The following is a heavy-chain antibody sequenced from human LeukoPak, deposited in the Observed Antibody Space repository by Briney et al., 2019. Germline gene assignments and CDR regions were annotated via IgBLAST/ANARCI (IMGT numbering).Heavy chain of an antibody. CDR1: GGSISTYY. CDR3: AREGRPATDGY. J-gene: IGHJ4*02. Sequence: SETLSLTCTVSGGSISTYYWTWIRQSAGKGLEWIGRINSGGSTNYNPSLKSRVTMSVDTSKNQFSLKVTSLTAADTAVYYCAREGRPATDGYWGQGTLVTVSS. V-gene: IGHV4-4*07. CDR2: INSGGST. D-gene: IGHD6-6*01.